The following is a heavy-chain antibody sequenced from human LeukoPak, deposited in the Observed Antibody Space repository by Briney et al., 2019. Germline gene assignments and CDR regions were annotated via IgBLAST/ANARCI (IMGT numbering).Heavy chain of an antibody. D-gene: IGHD3-16*01. CDR3: ARLHYDSYYYYYMDV. Sequence: PSETLSLTCTVSGVSISSYYWSWIRQPAGKGLEWIGRIYTSGSTNYNPSLKSRVTMSVDMSKNQFSLKLSSVTAADTAVYYCARLHYDSYYYYYMDVWGTGTTVTISS. J-gene: IGHJ6*03. CDR1: GVSISSYY. V-gene: IGHV4-4*07. CDR2: IYTSGST.